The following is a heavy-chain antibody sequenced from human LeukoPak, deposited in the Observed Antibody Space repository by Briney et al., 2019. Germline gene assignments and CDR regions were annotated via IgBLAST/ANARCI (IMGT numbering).Heavy chain of an antibody. CDR1: GGTFSSYA. CDR2: IIPIFGTT. V-gene: IGHV1-69*06. CDR3: ARARDSSSWYFPLDYYYYMDV. J-gene: IGHJ6*03. D-gene: IGHD6-13*01. Sequence: SVKVSCKASGGTFSSYAISWVRQAPAQGLEWLGGIIPIFGTTNYAQRFQGRVTITADKSTSTAYMELSSLRSEDTAVYYCARARDSSSWYFPLDYYYYMDVWGKGTTVTVSS.